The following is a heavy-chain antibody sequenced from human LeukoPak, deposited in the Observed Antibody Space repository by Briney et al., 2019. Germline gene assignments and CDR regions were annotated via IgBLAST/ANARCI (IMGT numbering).Heavy chain of an antibody. CDR1: GFTFKIYA. V-gene: IGHV3-30*04. CDR2: ISYDGSNK. D-gene: IGHD4-17*01. J-gene: IGHJ4*02. Sequence: GGSLRLSCAASGFTFKIYAMHWVRQAPGKGLEWVTIISYDGSNKYYADSVKGRFTISRGNSKNTLYLQINNLRAEDTAVYYCAKDRGDYGEVGFDYWGQGTLVTVSS. CDR3: AKDRGDYGEVGFDY.